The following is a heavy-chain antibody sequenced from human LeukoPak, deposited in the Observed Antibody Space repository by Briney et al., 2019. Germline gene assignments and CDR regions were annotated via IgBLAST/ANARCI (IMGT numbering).Heavy chain of an antibody. J-gene: IGHJ4*02. CDR2: INPNSGGT. Sequence: EASVKVSCKASGYTFTGYYMHWVRQAPGQGLEYMGWINPNSGGTNYAQKFQGRVTMTRDTSISTAYMELSRLRSDDTAVYYCARGFIWRWLQLDYFDYWGQGTLVTVSS. D-gene: IGHD5-24*01. CDR1: GYTFTGYY. V-gene: IGHV1-2*02. CDR3: ARGFIWRWLQLDYFDY.